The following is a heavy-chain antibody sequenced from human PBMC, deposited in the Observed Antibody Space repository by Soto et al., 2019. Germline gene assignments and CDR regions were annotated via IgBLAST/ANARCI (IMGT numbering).Heavy chain of an antibody. V-gene: IGHV3-30*18. CDR2: ISYDGSNK. CDR3: AKDRGDVVVVPAANDY. J-gene: IGHJ4*02. D-gene: IGHD2-2*01. CDR1: GFTFSSYG. Sequence: GGSLRLCCAASGFTFSSYGMHWVRQAPGKGLEWVAVISYDGSNKYHADSVKGRFTISRDNSKNTLYLQMNSLRAEDTAVYYCAKDRGDVVVVPAANDYWGQGTLVTVSS.